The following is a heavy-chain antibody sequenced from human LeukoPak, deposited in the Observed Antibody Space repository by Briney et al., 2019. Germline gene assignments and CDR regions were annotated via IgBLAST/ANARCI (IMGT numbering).Heavy chain of an antibody. V-gene: IGHV4-34*01. CDR3: ARVSYSSSWLFDY. CDR2: INHSGST. D-gene: IGHD6-13*01. CDR1: GFTFSSYA. Sequence: PGGSLRLSCAASGFTFSSYAMSWVRQAPGKGLEWIGEINHSGSTNYTPSLKRRVTISLDTSKHQFSLRLSSVTAADTAVYYCARVSYSSSWLFDYWGQGTLVTVSS. J-gene: IGHJ4*02.